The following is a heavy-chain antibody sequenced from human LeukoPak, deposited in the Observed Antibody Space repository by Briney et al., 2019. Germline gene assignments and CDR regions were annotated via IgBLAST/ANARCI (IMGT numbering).Heavy chain of an antibody. CDR3: ARDMMVRYCTNGVCSDDAFDI. J-gene: IGHJ3*02. Sequence: PSETLSLTCTVSGGSISSSSYYWGWIRQPPGKGLEWIGSIYYSGSTYYNPSLKSRVTISVDTSKNQFSLKLSSVTAADTAVYYCARDMMVRYCTNGVCSDDAFDIWGQGTMVTVSS. D-gene: IGHD2-8*01. CDR1: GGSISSSSYY. CDR2: IYYSGST. V-gene: IGHV4-39*07.